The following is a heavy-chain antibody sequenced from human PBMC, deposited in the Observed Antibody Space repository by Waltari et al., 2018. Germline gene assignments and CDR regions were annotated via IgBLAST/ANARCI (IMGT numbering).Heavy chain of an antibody. V-gene: IGHV3-23*01. J-gene: IGHJ4*02. CDR1: GFTFSSYA. CDR3: AGHSSGWRGDY. CDR2: ISGSGGST. Sequence: EVQLLESGGGLVQPGGSLRLSCAASGFTFSSYALRWVRQAPGKGLEWVSAISGSGGSTYYADSVKGRFTISRDNSKNTLYLQMNSLRAEDTAVYYCAGHSSGWRGDYWGQGTLVTVSS. D-gene: IGHD3-22*01.